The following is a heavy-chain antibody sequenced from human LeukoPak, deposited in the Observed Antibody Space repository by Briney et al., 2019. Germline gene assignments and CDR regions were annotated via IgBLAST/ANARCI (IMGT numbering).Heavy chain of an antibody. Sequence: PGGSLRLSCAASVFSSSGYAMCWVRQAPGKGLEWVSGISGSGGSTYYADSVKGRFTISRDNSKNTLYLQMNSLRAEDTAVYYCAKGGKASVLLLSYFDYWGQGTLVTVST. J-gene: IGHJ4*02. CDR1: VFSSSGYA. V-gene: IGHV3-23*01. D-gene: IGHD3-16*01. CDR3: AKGGKASVLLLSYFDY. CDR2: ISGSGGST.